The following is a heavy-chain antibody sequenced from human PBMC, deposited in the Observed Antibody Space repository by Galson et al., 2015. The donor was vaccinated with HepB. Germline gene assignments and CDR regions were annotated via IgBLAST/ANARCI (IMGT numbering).Heavy chain of an antibody. Sequence: SLRLSCAGSGFPFSNLWMSWVRQAPGKGLEWVGRIKSKSDGETTAYAAPVRGRFAISRDDSKNMVYLEMNSLRTEDTAVYYCTARFWGQGTLVTVSS. CDR3: TARF. CDR1: GFPFSNLW. CDR2: IKSKSDGETT. J-gene: IGHJ4*02. V-gene: IGHV3-15*01.